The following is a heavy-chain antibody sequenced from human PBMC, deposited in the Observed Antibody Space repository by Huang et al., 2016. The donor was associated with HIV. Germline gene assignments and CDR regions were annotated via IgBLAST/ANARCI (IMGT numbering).Heavy chain of an antibody. V-gene: IGHV4-34*02. CDR3: ARQWTILEWLLGLDV. CDR2: VNDRGAT. CDR1: GGSFTGNY. J-gene: IGHJ6*02. D-gene: IGHD3-3*01. Sequence: QMQLQQRGAGLLKPSETLSLTCGVSGGSFTGNYLTWIRQAPGQGMEWLGEVNDRGATNYNPSINGRVTIALDKSKREWSLNLGSVTAADTAVYYCARQWTILEWLLGLDVWGQGTTVSVSS.